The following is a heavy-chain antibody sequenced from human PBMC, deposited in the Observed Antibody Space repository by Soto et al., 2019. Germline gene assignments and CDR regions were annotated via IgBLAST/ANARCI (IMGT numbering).Heavy chain of an antibody. Sequence: GGSLRLSCAASGFTLSSYWMHWVRQAPGKGLVWVSRVNGGGRSTSYADSVKGRFTISRDNAKNTLYLQMNSLRAEDTAVYYCARGGEYSSSSLQYWGQGTLVTVSS. D-gene: IGHD6-6*01. CDR1: GFTLSSYW. CDR2: VNGGGRST. V-gene: IGHV3-74*01. J-gene: IGHJ4*02. CDR3: ARGGEYSSSSLQY.